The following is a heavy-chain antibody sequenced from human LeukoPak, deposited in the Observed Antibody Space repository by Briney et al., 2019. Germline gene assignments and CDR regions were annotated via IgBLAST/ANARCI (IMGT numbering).Heavy chain of an antibody. Sequence: SETLSLTCTVSGGSVIRGGYYWSWIRQPPGKRLEWIGYVFNSEGTNYSPSLRSRVTISADTSKNQFSLKLTSVTAADTAIYYCARGSNYFDHWGQGILVTVSS. CDR2: VFNSEGT. CDR3: ARGSNYFDH. CDR1: GGSVIRGGYY. D-gene: IGHD6-6*01. J-gene: IGHJ4*02. V-gene: IGHV4-61*08.